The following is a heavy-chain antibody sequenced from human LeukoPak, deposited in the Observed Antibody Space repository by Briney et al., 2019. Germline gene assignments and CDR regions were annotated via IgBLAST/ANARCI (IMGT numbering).Heavy chain of an antibody. D-gene: IGHD3-9*01. J-gene: IGHJ6*02. V-gene: IGHV3-9*01. Sequence: PGRSLRLSCAASGFTFDDYAMHWVRQAPEKGLEWVSGISWNSGSIGYADSVKGRFTISRDNAKNSLYLQMNSLRAEDTALYYCAKSGRTYYDILTGYYTPTHYYGMDVWGQGTTVTVSS. CDR3: AKSGRTYYDILTGYYTPTHYYGMDV. CDR2: ISWNSGSI. CDR1: GFTFDDYA.